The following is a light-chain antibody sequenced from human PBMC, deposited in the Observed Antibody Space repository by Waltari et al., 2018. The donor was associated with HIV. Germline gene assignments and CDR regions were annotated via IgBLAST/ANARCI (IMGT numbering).Light chain of an antibody. J-gene: IGKJ5*01. Sequence: IQITQSPSSLSAFVGDRVTIPCRASQNISNSLNWYQQQPGKAPEVLIYGGTNLQSWVPSRVSGSGSGRDFTLTISSLQRGDFVTYSCQQTYATPRTFGLGTRLEI. CDR1: QNISNS. V-gene: IGKV1-39*01. CDR2: GGT. CDR3: QQTYATPRT.